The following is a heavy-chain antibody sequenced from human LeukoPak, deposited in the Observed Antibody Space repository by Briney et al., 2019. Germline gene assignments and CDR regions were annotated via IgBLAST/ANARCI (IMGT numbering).Heavy chain of an antibody. Sequence: TGGPLRLSCAASGFTFSSYAMSWVRQAPGKGLEWVSAISGSGGSTYYADSVKGRFTISRDNSKNTLYLQMNSLRAEDTAVYYCANGRRFLEWYPFVYWGQGTLVTVSS. J-gene: IGHJ4*02. V-gene: IGHV3-23*01. CDR1: GFTFSSYA. D-gene: IGHD3-3*01. CDR2: ISGSGGST. CDR3: ANGRRFLEWYPFVY.